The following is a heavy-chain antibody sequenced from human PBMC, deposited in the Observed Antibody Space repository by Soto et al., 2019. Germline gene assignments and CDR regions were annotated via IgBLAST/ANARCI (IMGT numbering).Heavy chain of an antibody. D-gene: IGHD3-9*01. CDR1: GFTFSSYA. CDR3: AKGTYYDILTGNNYYYYMDV. CDR2: ISGSGGST. V-gene: IGHV3-23*01. J-gene: IGHJ6*03. Sequence: GGSLRLSCAASGFTFSSYAMSWVRQAPGKGLEWVSAISGSGGSTYYADSVKGRFTISRDNSKNTLYLQMNSLRAEDTAVYYCAKGTYYDILTGNNYYYYMDVWCKGTTVTVSS.